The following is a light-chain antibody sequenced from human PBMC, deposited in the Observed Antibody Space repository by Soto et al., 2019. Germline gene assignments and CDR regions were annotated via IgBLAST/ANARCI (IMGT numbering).Light chain of an antibody. V-gene: IGKV1-39*01. Sequence: DIQMTQSPSSLSASVGDRVTITCRASQSISSYLNWYQQKPGTAPKLLIYAASSLQSGVPSRFSGSGSGTDFTLTISSLQPEDFATYYFQQSYSTPLTFGGGTKVEIK. CDR3: QQSYSTPLT. CDR1: QSISSY. CDR2: AAS. J-gene: IGKJ4*01.